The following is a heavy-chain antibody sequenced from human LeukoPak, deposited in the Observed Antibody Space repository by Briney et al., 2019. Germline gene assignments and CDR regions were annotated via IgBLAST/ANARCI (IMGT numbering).Heavy chain of an antibody. CDR2: IIPIFGTA. CDR3: ARVGSNADYDFWSGYPNWFDP. D-gene: IGHD3-3*01. V-gene: IGHV1-69*13. J-gene: IGHJ5*02. Sequence: AASVKVSCKASGGTFSSYAISWVRQAPGQGLEWMGGIIPIFGTANYAQKFQGRVTITADESTSTAYMELSSLRSEDTAVYYCARVGSNADYDFWSGYPNWFDPWGQGTLVTVSS. CDR1: GGTFSSYA.